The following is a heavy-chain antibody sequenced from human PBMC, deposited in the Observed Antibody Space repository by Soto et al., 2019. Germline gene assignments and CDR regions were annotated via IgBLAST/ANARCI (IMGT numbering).Heavy chain of an antibody. D-gene: IGHD3-16*01. J-gene: IGHJ4*02. CDR1: GFMFNNYA. Sequence: PGGSLRLSCAASGFMFNNYALTWVRQAPGKGLEWLSTITGSGGTTYYADSAKGRFTISRDNSQNTLYLQMSSLRAEDTAIYYCAKDDVLTYYFDYWGQGTSVIVSS. V-gene: IGHV3-23*01. CDR2: ITGSGGTT. CDR3: AKDDVLTYYFDY.